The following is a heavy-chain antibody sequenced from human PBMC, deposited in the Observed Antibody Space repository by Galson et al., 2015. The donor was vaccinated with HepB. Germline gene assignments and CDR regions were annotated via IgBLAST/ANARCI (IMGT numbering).Heavy chain of an antibody. J-gene: IGHJ3*02. CDR1: GFTFSDYY. Sequence: SLRLSCAASGFTFSDYYMSWIRQAPGKGLEWVSYISSSSSYTNYADSVKGRFTISRDNAKNSLYLQMNSLRAEDTAVYYCARAAFGRGGLDAFDIWGQGTMVTVSS. CDR3: ARAAFGRGGLDAFDI. D-gene: IGHD3-10*01. V-gene: IGHV3-11*05. CDR2: ISSSSSYT.